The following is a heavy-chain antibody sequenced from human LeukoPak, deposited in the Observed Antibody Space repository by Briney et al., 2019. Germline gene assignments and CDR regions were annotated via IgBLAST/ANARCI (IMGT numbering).Heavy chain of an antibody. V-gene: IGHV4-4*02. Sequence: SETLSLTCDVFGGSISSENWWNWVRQPPGKGLEWIGETYHAGHINYNPSLKSRVTISMDKSKNQLYLKVTSVTAADTAVYYCARGGGYYFDYWGQGILVAVSS. CDR1: GGSISSENW. CDR3: ARGGGYYFDY. J-gene: IGHJ4*02. CDR2: TYHAGHI. D-gene: IGHD5-12*01.